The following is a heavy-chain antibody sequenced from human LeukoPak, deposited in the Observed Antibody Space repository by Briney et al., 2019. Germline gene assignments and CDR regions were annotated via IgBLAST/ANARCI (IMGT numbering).Heavy chain of an antibody. V-gene: IGHV3-9*01. D-gene: IGHD5-24*01. CDR3: AKSRDGYNFFFDY. CDR1: GFTFDDYA. J-gene: IGHJ4*02. Sequence: GRSLRLSCAASGFTFDDYAMHWVRQAPGKGLERVSGISWNSGSIGYADSVKGRFTISRDNAKNSLYLQMNSLRAEDTALYYCAKSRDGYNFFFDYWGQGTLVTVSS. CDR2: ISWNSGSI.